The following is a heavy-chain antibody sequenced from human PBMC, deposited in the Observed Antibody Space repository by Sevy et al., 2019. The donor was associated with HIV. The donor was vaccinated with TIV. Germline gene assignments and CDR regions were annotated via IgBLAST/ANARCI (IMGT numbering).Heavy chain of an antibody. V-gene: IGHV3-49*03. J-gene: IGHJ4*02. Sequence: GSLRLSCTASGFTFGEYSMSWFRQAPGEGLGWVRFIRRGVYGGKTEYAGSVKGRLTISRDDSKSIAYLQMSSLKTEDTAVYYCTRGRRVYADYGVDYWGQGTLVTVSS. CDR1: GFTFGEYS. D-gene: IGHD4-17*01. CDR2: IRRGVYGGKT. CDR3: TRGRRVYADYGVDY.